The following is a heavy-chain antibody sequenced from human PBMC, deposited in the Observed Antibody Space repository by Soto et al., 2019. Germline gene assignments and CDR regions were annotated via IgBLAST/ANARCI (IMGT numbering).Heavy chain of an antibody. D-gene: IGHD3-10*01. V-gene: IGHV4-59*12. Sequence: SETLSLTCTVSDGSISSYYWSWIRQPPGKGLEWIGYIYYSGSTNYNPSLKSRVTISVDTSKNQFSLKLSSVTAADTAVYYCARGYYGSGSYYSEFDYWGQGTLVTVS. CDR1: DGSISSYY. CDR2: IYYSGST. CDR3: ARGYYGSGSYYSEFDY. J-gene: IGHJ4*02.